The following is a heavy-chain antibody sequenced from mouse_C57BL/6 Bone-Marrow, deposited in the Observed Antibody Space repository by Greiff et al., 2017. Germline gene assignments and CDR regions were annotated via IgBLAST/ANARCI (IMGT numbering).Heavy chain of an antibody. Sequence: EVQGVESGGGLVKPGGSLKLSCAASGFTFSSYAMSWVRQTPEKRLEWVATISDGGSYTYYPDNVKGRFTISRDNAKNNLYLQMSQLKSEDTAMYYCARVYRVTPRLDYWGQGTTLTVSS. CDR2: ISDGGSYT. CDR1: GFTFSSYA. D-gene: IGHD2-14*01. J-gene: IGHJ2*01. V-gene: IGHV5-4*01. CDR3: ARVYRVTPRLDY.